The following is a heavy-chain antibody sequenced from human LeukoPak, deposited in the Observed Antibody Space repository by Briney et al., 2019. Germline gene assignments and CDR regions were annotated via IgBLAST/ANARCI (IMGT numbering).Heavy chain of an antibody. D-gene: IGHD3-22*01. CDR1: GFTFSSYA. J-gene: IGHJ4*02. CDR2: IWYDGSNK. CDR3: ARESYYDSSGLDY. V-gene: IGHV3-33*08. Sequence: PGGSLRLSCAASGFTFSSYAMHWVRQAPGKGLEWVAVIWYDGSNKYYADSVKGRFTISRDNSKNTLYLQMNSLRAEDTAVYYCARESYYDSSGLDYWGQGTLVTVSS.